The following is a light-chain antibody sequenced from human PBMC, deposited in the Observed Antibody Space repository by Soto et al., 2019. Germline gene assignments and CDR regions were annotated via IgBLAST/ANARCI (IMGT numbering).Light chain of an antibody. V-gene: IGLV2-14*03. CDR3: GSYTSNTTRV. J-gene: IGLJ2*01. Sequence: QSMLTQPASVSGSPGQSITISCTGTSSDVGGYNYVSWYQQHPGKAPRLMIYDVGNRPSGVSHRFSGSESGNTASLTISGLQADDEADYYCGSYTSNTTRVFGGGTKLTV. CDR1: SSDVGGYNY. CDR2: DVG.